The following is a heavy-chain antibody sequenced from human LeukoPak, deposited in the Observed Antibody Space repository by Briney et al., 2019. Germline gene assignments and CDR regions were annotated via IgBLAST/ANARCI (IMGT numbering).Heavy chain of an antibody. CDR1: GFTFSSYA. J-gene: IGHJ4*02. V-gene: IGHV3-30-3*01. CDR2: ISYDGSNK. Sequence: GGSLRLSCAASGFTFSSYAMHWVRQAPGKGLEWVAVISYDGSNKYYADSVKGRFTISRDNSKNTLYLQMNSLRAEDTAVYYCAPKAKAINYFTYGGKEPLVPVS. CDR3: APKAKAINYFTY.